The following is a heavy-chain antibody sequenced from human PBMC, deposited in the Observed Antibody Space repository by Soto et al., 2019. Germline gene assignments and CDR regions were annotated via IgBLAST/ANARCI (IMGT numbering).Heavy chain of an antibody. D-gene: IGHD1-26*01. J-gene: IGHJ5*02. Sequence: SETLSLTCAVYGGSFSGYYWSWIRQPPGKGLEWIGEINHSGSTNYNPSLKSRVTISVDTSKNQFSLKLSSVTAADTAVYYCARGLPPVSGSYYVWFDPWGQGTLVTVSS. CDR2: INHSGST. V-gene: IGHV4-34*01. CDR1: GGSFSGYY. CDR3: ARGLPPVSGSYYVWFDP.